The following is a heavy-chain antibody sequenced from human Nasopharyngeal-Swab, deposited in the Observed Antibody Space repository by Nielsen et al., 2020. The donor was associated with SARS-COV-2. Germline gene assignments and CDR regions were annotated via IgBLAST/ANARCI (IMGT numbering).Heavy chain of an antibody. J-gene: IGHJ6*02. CDR3: ARGCVLTGPSCYYYGMDV. V-gene: IGHV3-21*01. D-gene: IGHD3-9*01. CDR2: TSSSSSYI. Sequence: GWSLRLSSAASGFTFSSYNMNWVRQTPGKGLDWVSSTSSSSSYIYYADSVKGRFTISRDNAKNSLYLQMNSLRAEDTAVYYCARGCVLTGPSCYYYGMDVWGQGTTVTVSS. CDR1: GFTFSSYN.